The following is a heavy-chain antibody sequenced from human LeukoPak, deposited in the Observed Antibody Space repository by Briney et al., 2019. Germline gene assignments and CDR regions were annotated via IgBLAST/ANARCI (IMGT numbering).Heavy chain of an antibody. D-gene: IGHD1-26*01. J-gene: IGHJ4*02. CDR1: GGSISSYY. Sequence: SETLSLTCTVPGGSISSYYWSWIRQPPGKGLEWIGYIYYSGSTNYNPSLKSRVTISVDTSKNQFSLKLSSVTAADTAVYYCARDEGSGSYYVWGQGTLVTVSS. CDR2: IYYSGST. CDR3: ARDEGSGSYYV. V-gene: IGHV4-59*01.